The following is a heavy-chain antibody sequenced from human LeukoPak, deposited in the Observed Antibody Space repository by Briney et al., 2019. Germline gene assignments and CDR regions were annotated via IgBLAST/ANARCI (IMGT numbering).Heavy chain of an antibody. CDR3: ARNRGWRQFDS. Sequence: QSGGSLRLSCVASGFIFSDYWVDWVRQAPGKGLEWVAGLKYDGIETNYLESVRGRFTVSRDNAKNSLYLQMNNLRAEDTAVYYCARNRGWRQFDSWGQGTLVTVSS. J-gene: IGHJ4*02. CDR2: LKYDGIET. CDR1: GFIFSDYW. V-gene: IGHV3-7*01. D-gene: IGHD5-24*01.